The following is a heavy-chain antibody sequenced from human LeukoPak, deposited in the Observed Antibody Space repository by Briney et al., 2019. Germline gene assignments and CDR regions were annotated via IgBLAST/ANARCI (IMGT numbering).Heavy chain of an antibody. CDR1: GFTFSSYN. Sequence: GGSLRLSCAASGFTFSSYNMNWVRQAPGKGLEWVSFISSGNSFIYYADSVKGRFTISRDNAKNSLYLQMNSLRAEDTAVYYCARDERYSGYDSPKVYYYGMDVWGQGTRSPSP. V-gene: IGHV3-21*01. J-gene: IGHJ6*02. CDR3: ARDERYSGYDSPKVYYYGMDV. CDR2: ISSGNSFI. D-gene: IGHD5-12*01.